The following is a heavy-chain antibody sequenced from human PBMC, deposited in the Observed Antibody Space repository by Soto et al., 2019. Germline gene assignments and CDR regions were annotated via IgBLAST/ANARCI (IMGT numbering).Heavy chain of an antibody. Sequence: VGSLRLSCVASGFTFSSYAMSWVRQVPGKGLEWVSTISDAAGSAYYVDSVKGRFTISRDNSKKTLYLQMNSLGAEDSAVYYCARPYGGKIGDAPDLWGPGTMVTVSS. V-gene: IGHV3-23*01. D-gene: IGHD4-17*01. CDR1: GFTFSSYA. CDR2: ISDAAGSA. CDR3: ARPYGGKIGDAPDL. J-gene: IGHJ3*01.